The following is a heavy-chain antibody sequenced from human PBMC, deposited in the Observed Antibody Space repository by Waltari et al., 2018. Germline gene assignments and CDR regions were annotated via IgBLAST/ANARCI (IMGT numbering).Heavy chain of an antibody. Sequence: QVRLVQSGAEVKKPGSSVKVSCKAFGGSFSSYSIHWVRRAPGQGLGWMGGIIPVFGTANYAQKFKDRLAITADESTSTAYMELSSLRSEDTAAYYCTTSSYFGTTTCYQYYGMDVWGQGTTVTVSS. J-gene: IGHJ6*02. CDR2: IIPVFGTA. CDR3: TTSSYFGTTTCYQYYGMDV. CDR1: GGSFSSYS. V-gene: IGHV1-69*01. D-gene: IGHD2-2*01.